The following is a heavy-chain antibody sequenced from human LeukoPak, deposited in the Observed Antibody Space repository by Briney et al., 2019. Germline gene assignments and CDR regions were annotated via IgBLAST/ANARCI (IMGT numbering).Heavy chain of an antibody. V-gene: IGHV4-34*01. Sequence: PSETLSLTCAVYGGSFSGYYWSWIRQPPGKGLEWIGEINHSGSTNYNPSLKSRVTISVDTSKNQFSLKLSSVTAADTAVYYCARGIWSGTYYFDYWGQGTLVTVSS. J-gene: IGHJ4*02. CDR1: GGSFSGYY. D-gene: IGHD2-8*02. CDR3: ARGIWSGTYYFDY. CDR2: INHSGST.